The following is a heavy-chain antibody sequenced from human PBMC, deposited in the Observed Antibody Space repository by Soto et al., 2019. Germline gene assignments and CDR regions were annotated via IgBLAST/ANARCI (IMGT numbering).Heavy chain of an antibody. D-gene: IGHD4-17*01. CDR1: GGSISSYY. CDR3: GRARTVTTFYYYYGMDV. J-gene: IGHJ6*02. V-gene: IGHV4-59*01. Sequence: PSETLSLTCTVSGGSISSYYWSWIRQPPGKGLEWIGYIYYSGSTNYNPSLKSRVTISVDTSKNQFSLKLSSVTAADTAVYYCGRARTVTTFYYYYGMDVWGQGTTVTVSS. CDR2: IYYSGST.